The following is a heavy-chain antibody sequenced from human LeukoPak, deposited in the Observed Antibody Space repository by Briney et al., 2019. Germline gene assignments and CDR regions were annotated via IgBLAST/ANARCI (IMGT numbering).Heavy chain of an antibody. V-gene: IGHV4-39*02. D-gene: IGHD3-22*01. CDR3: AKRDDSGGNFVDL. J-gene: IGHJ4*02. CDR2: IYYSGST. CDR1: GDSIRSGSHY. Sequence: NPSESLSLTCTVSGDSIRSGSHYWPWIRQPPGKGLEWIGSIYYSGSTYYNPSLENRVTISIDTSKNHFFLKLSSLSAADTSVYYCAKRDDSGGNFVDLWGQGSLVAV.